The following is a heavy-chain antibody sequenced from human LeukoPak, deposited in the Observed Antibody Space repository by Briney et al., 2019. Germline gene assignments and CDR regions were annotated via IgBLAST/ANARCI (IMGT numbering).Heavy chain of an antibody. CDR3: ARTGSGSYLKGVDY. D-gene: IGHD3-10*01. CDR1: GGSISSSNW. J-gene: IGHJ4*02. CDR2: IYHSGST. V-gene: IGHV4-4*02. Sequence: PSETLSLTCAVSGGSISSSNWWSWVRPPPGKGLEWIGEIYHSGSTYYNPSLKSRVTISVDKSKNQFSLKLSSVTAADTAVYYCARTGSGSYLKGVDYWGQGTLVTVSS.